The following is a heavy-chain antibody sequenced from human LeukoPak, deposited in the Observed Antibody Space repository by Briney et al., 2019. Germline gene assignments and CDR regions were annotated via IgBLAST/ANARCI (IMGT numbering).Heavy chain of an antibody. CDR3: ARRIAATNPTLGN. D-gene: IGHD6-13*01. Sequence: ASVKVSCKASGYTFTSYEISWVRQATGQGLEWMGWMNPNSGDTGYAQKFHGRVTMTRNTSISTAYMELSSLRSEDTAVYYCARRIAATNPTLGNWGQGTLVTVSS. CDR1: GYTFTSYE. J-gene: IGHJ4*02. V-gene: IGHV1-8*01. CDR2: MNPNSGDT.